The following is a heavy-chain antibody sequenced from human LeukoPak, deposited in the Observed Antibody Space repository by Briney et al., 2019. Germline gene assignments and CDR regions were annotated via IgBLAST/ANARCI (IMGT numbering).Heavy chain of an antibody. V-gene: IGHV3-53*01. CDR1: GFSVSINF. CDR3: ARDGYGNNYMDV. Sequence: GGCLTLSCAASGFSVSINFMSWVRQAPGKGREWVSVIYSGSTTYYADSVKGRFTISRDNSTNTLSLQMNSLRAEDTAVYYCARDGYGNNYMDVWGKGTTVTVSS. D-gene: IGHD1/OR15-1a*01. J-gene: IGHJ6*03. CDR2: IYSGSTT.